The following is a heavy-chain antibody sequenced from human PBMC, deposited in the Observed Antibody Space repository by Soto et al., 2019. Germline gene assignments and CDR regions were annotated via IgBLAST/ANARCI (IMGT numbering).Heavy chain of an antibody. D-gene: IGHD1-1*01. V-gene: IGHV1-69*01. CDR3: ARAAQTRYDWNDLGNWFDP. J-gene: IGHJ5*02. CDR2: IIPFFGTT. CDR1: GGTFSSYG. Sequence: QVQLVQSGAEVKKPGSSVKVSCKASGGTFSSYGVSWVRQAPGHGLERMGGIIPFFGTTNYAQKFQGSLPITADESTSTAYMELNRLIPADTAVYFCARAAQTRYDWNDLGNWFDPGGQGTLVTVSS.